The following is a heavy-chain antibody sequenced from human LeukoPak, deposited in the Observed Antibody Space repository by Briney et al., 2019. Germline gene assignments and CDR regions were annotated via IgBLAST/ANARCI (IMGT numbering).Heavy chain of an antibody. D-gene: IGHD1-26*01. V-gene: IGHV4-30-2*01. J-gene: IGHJ3*02. CDR3: ASYSGSYGDAFDI. Sequence: TLSLTCAVSGGSISSGGYSWSWIRQPPGKGLEWIGYIYHSGSTYYNPSLKSRVTISVDRSKNQFSLKLSSVTAADTAVYYCASYSGSYGDAFDIWGQGTMVTVSS. CDR2: IYHSGST. CDR1: GGSISSGGYS.